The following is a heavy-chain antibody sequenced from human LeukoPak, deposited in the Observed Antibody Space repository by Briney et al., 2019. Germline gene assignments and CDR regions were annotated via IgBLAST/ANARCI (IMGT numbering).Heavy chain of an antibody. J-gene: IGHJ6*02. D-gene: IGHD3-10*01. Sequence: GRSLRLSCAASGFTFSSYAMHWVRQAPGKGLEWVAVISYDGSNKYYADSVKGRFTISRDNSKNTLYLQMNSLRAEDTAVYYCARSYGSGSYYYYYYGMDVWAKGPRSPSP. CDR1: GFTFSSYA. CDR3: ARSYGSGSYYYYYYGMDV. CDR2: ISYDGSNK. V-gene: IGHV3-30*04.